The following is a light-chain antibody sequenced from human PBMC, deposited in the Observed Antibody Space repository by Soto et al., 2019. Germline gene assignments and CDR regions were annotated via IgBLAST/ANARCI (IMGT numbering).Light chain of an antibody. J-gene: IGKJ4*01. CDR2: GAS. CDR3: QQYNNWPLT. V-gene: IGKV3-15*01. Sequence: VMTQAPATLSVSKGERATLSCRASQSVSSNLAWYQQKPGQAPRLLIYGASTRATGIPARFSGSGSGTEFTLTISSLQSEDFAVYYCQQYNNWPLTFGGGTKVDIK. CDR1: QSVSSN.